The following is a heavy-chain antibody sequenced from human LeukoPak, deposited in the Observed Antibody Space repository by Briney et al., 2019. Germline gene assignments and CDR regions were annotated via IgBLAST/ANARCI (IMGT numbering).Heavy chain of an antibody. Sequence: SETPSLTCTVSSGSINSYYWGWVRQPPGKGLEWIGRIYTTGATQYNPSLKSRVTMSVDTSTNQFSLNLRSMTAADTAVYYCGRQGYTASYYFLDYWSQGTLVAVS. CDR1: SGSINSYY. J-gene: IGHJ4*02. CDR3: GRQGYTASYYFLDY. CDR2: IYTTGAT. D-gene: IGHD1-26*01. V-gene: IGHV4-4*07.